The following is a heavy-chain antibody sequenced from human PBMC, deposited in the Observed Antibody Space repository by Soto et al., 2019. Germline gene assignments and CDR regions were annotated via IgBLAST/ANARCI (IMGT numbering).Heavy chain of an antibody. D-gene: IGHD2-8*01. CDR1: GYTFTSYG. J-gene: IGHJ4*02. CDR3: ARVPSLTLGYCTNGVCSYFDY. V-gene: IGHV1-18*01. CDR2: ISAYNGNT. Sequence: ASVKVSCKASGYTFTSYGISWVRQAPGQGLEWMGWISAYNGNTNYAQKLQGRVTMTTDTSTSTAYMELRSLRSDDTAVYYCARVPSLTLGYCTNGVCSYFDYWGQGTLVNVSS.